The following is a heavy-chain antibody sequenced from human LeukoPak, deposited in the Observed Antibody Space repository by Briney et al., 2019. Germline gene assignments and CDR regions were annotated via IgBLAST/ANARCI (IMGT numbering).Heavy chain of an antibody. CDR2: IRSKAYGGTT. V-gene: IGHV3-49*03. CDR1: GFTFGDYA. Sequence: PGGSLRLSCTASGFTFGDYAMSWFRQAPGKGLEWVGFIRSKAYGGTTEYAASVKGRFTISRDDSKSIAYLQMNSLKTEDTAVYYCTRGYYDFWSGYPYLYYFDYWGQGTLVTVSS. CDR3: TRGYYDFWSGYPYLYYFDY. D-gene: IGHD3-3*01. J-gene: IGHJ4*02.